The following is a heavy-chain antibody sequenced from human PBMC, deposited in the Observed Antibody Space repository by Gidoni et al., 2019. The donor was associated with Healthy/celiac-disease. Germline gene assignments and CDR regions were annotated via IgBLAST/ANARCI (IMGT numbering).Heavy chain of an antibody. V-gene: IGHV4-39*01. CDR1: GGSIGSSRYH. Sequence: QLQLQESVPGLVKPSEPLSLTCTVSGGSIGSSRYHWGWIRQPPGKGLEWIGSIYYSGSTYYNPSLKSRVTISVDTSKNQFSLKLSSVTAADTAVYYCARIVVVTGNWFDPWGQGTLVTVSS. J-gene: IGHJ5*02. CDR2: IYYSGST. CDR3: ARIVVVTGNWFDP. D-gene: IGHD3-22*01.